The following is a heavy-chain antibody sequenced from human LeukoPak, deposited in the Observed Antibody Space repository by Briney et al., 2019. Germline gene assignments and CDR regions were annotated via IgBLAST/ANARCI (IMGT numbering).Heavy chain of an antibody. D-gene: IGHD2-2*02. Sequence: GGSLRLSCAASGFTFSSYSMNWVRQAPGKGLEWVSSISSSSSYIYYADSVKGRFTISRDNAKNSLYLQMNSLRAEDTAVYYCARAPRLYCSSTSCYNYYYYYMDVWGKGTTVTVSS. J-gene: IGHJ6*03. V-gene: IGHV3-21*01. CDR2: ISSSSSYI. CDR3: ARAPRLYCSSTSCYNYYYYYMDV. CDR1: GFTFSSYS.